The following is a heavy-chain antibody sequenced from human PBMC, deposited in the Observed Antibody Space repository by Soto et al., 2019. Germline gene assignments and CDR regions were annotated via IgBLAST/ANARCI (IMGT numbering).Heavy chain of an antibody. J-gene: IGHJ4*02. CDR2: INAGNGNT. Sequence: QVQLVQSGAEVKKPGASVKVSCKASGYTFTSYAMHWVRQAPGQRLEWMGWINAGNGNTKYSQKFQGRVTITRDTSASTAYMELSSLRSEDTAVYYCAKLSYYYDSSGYYYDYWGQGTLVTVSS. CDR1: GYTFTSYA. V-gene: IGHV1-3*01. D-gene: IGHD3-22*01. CDR3: AKLSYYYDSSGYYYDY.